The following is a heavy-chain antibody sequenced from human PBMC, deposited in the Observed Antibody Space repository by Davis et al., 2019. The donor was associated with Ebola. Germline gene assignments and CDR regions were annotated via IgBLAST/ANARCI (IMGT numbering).Heavy chain of an antibody. Sequence: PGGSLTLSCAASGFTFDFYAMSWDRQAPGKGLEWVSATTLSGGSTYYADSVKGRFTISRDNSRNTLYLQMSSLRVEDTAIYYCVRDVGWLRLDNWGQGTLVTVSS. V-gene: IGHV3-23*01. CDR3: VRDVGWLRLDN. D-gene: IGHD6-19*01. CDR1: GFTFDFYA. J-gene: IGHJ4*02. CDR2: TTLSGGST.